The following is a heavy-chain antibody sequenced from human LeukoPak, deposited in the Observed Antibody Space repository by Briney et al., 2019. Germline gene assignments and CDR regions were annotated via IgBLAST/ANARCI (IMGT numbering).Heavy chain of an antibody. Sequence: GGSLRLSCAASGFTFSSYWMTWVRQAPGKGLEWVANIKQGGSEKYYVDSVKGRFTISRDNAKNSLHLQMNSLRAEDTAVYYCARVVAAVHIDYWGQGTLVTVSS. CDR3: ARVVAAVHIDY. CDR1: GFTFSSYW. J-gene: IGHJ4*02. D-gene: IGHD6-13*01. CDR2: IKQGGSEK. V-gene: IGHV3-7*05.